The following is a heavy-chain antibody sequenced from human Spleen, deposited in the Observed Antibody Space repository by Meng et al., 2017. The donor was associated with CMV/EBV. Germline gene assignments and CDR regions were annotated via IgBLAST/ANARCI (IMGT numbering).Heavy chain of an antibody. V-gene: IGHV3-21*01. CDR1: GFIFSDYS. Sequence: GGSLRLSCSASGFIFSDYSMNWVRQAPGKGLEWVSSITSSGSSIRNADSVKGRFTISRDNAKNSLYLQMNSLRAEDTAVYYCARDASPQSYYDFWSGSFSYYYYYGMDVWGQGTTVTVSS. CDR2: ITSSGSSI. D-gene: IGHD3-3*01. CDR3: ARDASPQSYYDFWSGSFSYYYYYGMDV. J-gene: IGHJ6*02.